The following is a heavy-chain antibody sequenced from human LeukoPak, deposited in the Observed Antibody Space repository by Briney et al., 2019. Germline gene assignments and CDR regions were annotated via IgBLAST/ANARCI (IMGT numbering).Heavy chain of an antibody. D-gene: IGHD4/OR15-4a*01. Sequence: SETLSLTCTVSGGSISSSSYSWGWIRQPPGKGLEWIGSIYYSGSTYYNPSLKSRVTISVDTSKNQFSLKLSSVTAADTAVYYCARDINYGAFDYWGQGTLVTVSS. CDR1: GGSISSSSYS. CDR3: ARDINYGAFDY. J-gene: IGHJ4*02. V-gene: IGHV4-39*07. CDR2: IYYSGST.